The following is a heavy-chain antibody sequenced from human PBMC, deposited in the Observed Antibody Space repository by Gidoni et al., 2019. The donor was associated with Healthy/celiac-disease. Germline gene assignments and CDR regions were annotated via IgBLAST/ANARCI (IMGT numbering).Heavy chain of an antibody. V-gene: IGHV4-4*07. CDR1: GGSISSYY. J-gene: IGHJ5*02. CDR2: IYTSGST. Sequence: CTVSGGSISSYYWSWIRQPAGKGLEWIGRIYTSGSTNYNPHLKSRVTMSVDTSKNQFSLKLSSVNAADTAVYYCARSEDARYNWFDPWGQGTLVTVSS. CDR3: ARSEDARYNWFDP. D-gene: IGHD2-8*01.